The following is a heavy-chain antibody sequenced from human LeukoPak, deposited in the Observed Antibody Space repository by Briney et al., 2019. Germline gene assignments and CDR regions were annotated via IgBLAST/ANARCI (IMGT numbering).Heavy chain of an antibody. CDR2: FDPEDGET. CDR3: ATDRGYSYGQGSFDY. CDR1: GYTLTELS. D-gene: IGHD5-18*01. V-gene: IGHV1-24*01. Sequence: ASGKVSCKVSGYTLTELSMHWVRQAPGKGLEWMGGFDPEDGETIYAQKFQGRVTMTEDTSTDTAYMELSSLRSEDTAVYYCATDRGYSYGQGSFDYWGQGTLVTVSS. J-gene: IGHJ4*02.